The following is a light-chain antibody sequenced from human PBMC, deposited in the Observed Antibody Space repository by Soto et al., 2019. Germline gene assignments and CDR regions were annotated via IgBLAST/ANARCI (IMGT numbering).Light chain of an antibody. J-gene: IGLJ3*02. Sequence: LTQPAAVSVSPGESISISCIGAKDGSGSGRLVSGYQQHPGEAPKLMISEGSKRHPGTSNRFSGSKSGNKACLRIYGLQAEDEADYYCCSYAGSSTWVFAGGTK. V-gene: IGLV2-23*01. CDR2: EGS. CDR3: CSYAGSSTWV. CDR1: KDGSGSGRL.